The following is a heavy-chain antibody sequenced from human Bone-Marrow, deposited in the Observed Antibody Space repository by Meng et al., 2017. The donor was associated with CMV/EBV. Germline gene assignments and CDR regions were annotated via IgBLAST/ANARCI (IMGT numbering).Heavy chain of an antibody. V-gene: IGHV3-30*02. D-gene: IGHD3-22*01. Sequence: GGSLRLSCAASGFTFSSYGMHWVRQAPGKGLEWVAFIRYDGSNKYYADSVKGRFTISRDNSKNTLYLQMNSLRAEDTAVYYCARGRRASGLITLDYWGQGTLVTVSS. CDR1: GFTFSSYG. CDR2: IRYDGSNK. CDR3: ARGRRASGLITLDY. J-gene: IGHJ4*02.